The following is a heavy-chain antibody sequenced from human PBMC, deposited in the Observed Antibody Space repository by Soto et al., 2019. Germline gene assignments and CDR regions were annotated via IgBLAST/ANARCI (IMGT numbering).Heavy chain of an antibody. Sequence: GGSLRLSCSASGFTFSSYAMHLVRQAPGKGLEYVSAISSNGGSTYYADSVKGRFTISRDNSKNTLYLQMSSLRAEDTAVYYCVKGPKVRGVTSPFSDYWGQGTLVTVSS. CDR2: ISSNGGST. J-gene: IGHJ4*02. CDR3: VKGPKVRGVTSPFSDY. V-gene: IGHV3-64D*08. D-gene: IGHD3-10*01. CDR1: GFTFSSYA.